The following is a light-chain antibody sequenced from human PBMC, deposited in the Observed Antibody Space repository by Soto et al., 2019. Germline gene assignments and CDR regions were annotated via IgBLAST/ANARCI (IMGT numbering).Light chain of an antibody. J-gene: IGKJ1*01. CDR2: AAS. Sequence: DIQMTQSPSSLSASVGDRVTITCRASQSISSYLNWYQQKPGKAPKLLIYAASSLQSGVPSRFSGSGSGTDFTLTISSLQPEDFGTYYCQHSYSTLWTFGQGTKVEIK. CDR3: QHSYSTLWT. CDR1: QSISSY. V-gene: IGKV1-39*01.